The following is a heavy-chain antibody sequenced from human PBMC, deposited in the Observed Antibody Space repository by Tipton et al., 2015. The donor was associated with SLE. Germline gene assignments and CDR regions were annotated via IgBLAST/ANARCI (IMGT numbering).Heavy chain of an antibody. V-gene: IGHV4-38-2*01. CDR3: AASYYDSSGYYYSFDY. D-gene: IGHD3-22*01. J-gene: IGHJ4*02. Sequence: TLSLTCAVAGYSINNGYYWGWVRQPPGKGLEWIGSIDHSGNTYYKSSLKSRVTISVDTSKNQFSLKLSSVTAADTAVYYCAASYYDSSGYYYSFDYWGQGTLVTVSS. CDR1: GYSINNGYY. CDR2: IDHSGNT.